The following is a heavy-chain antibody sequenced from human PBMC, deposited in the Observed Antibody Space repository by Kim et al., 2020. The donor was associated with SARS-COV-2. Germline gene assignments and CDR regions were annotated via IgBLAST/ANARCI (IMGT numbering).Heavy chain of an antibody. Sequence: GGSLRLSCAASGFTFSSYSMNWVCQAPGKGLEWVSSISRSSSYISYADSVKGRFTISRDNAKNSLYLQMNSLTAEDTAMYYCARYPSYCGGDCYSNDAFDIWGQGTMVTVSS. J-gene: IGHJ3*02. V-gene: IGHV3-21*01. CDR2: ISRSSSYI. CDR1: GFTFSSYS. D-gene: IGHD2-21*02. CDR3: ARYPSYCGGDCYSNDAFDI.